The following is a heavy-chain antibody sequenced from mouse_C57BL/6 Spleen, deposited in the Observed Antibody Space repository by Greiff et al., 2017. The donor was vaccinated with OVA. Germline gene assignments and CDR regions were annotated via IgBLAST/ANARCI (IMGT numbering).Heavy chain of an antibody. D-gene: IGHD1-1*02. CDR1: GYTFTSYW. CDR2: IHPSDSAT. J-gene: IGHJ4*01. CDR3: AIGDYYGGSLYAMDY. Sequence: VQLQQPGAELVKPGASVKVSCKASGYTFTSYWMHWVKQRPGQGLEWIGRIHPSDSATNYNQKFKGKATLTVDKSSSTAYMQLSRLTSDDSAVYYCAIGDYYGGSLYAMDYWGQGTSVTVSS. V-gene: IGHV1-74*01.